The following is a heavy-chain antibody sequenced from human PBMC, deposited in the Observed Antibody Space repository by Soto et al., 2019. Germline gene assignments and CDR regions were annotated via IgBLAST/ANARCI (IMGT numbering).Heavy chain of an antibody. CDR3: AREETDFGVVILYYYGMDV. Sequence: GGSLRLSCAASGFTFSSYAMHWVRQAPGKGLEWVAVISYDGSNKYYADSVKGRFTISRDNSKNTLYLQMNSLRAEDTAVYYCAREETDFGVVILYYYGMDVWGQGTTVTVSS. CDR2: ISYDGSNK. D-gene: IGHD3-3*01. V-gene: IGHV3-30-3*01. J-gene: IGHJ6*02. CDR1: GFTFSSYA.